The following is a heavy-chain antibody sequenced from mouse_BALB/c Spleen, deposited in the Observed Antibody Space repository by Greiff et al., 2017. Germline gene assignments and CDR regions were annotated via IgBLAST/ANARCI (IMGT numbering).Heavy chain of an antibody. CDR2: ISSGGSYT. J-gene: IGHJ4*01. V-gene: IGHV5-6*02. CDR1: GFTFSSYG. Sequence: DVKLVESGGDLVKPGGSLKLSCAASGFTFSSYGMSWVRQTPDKRLEWVATISSGGSYTYYPDSVKGRFTISRDNAKNTLYLQMSSLKSEDTAMYYCARHSGSPMDYWGQGTSVTVSS. CDR3: ARHSGSPMDY.